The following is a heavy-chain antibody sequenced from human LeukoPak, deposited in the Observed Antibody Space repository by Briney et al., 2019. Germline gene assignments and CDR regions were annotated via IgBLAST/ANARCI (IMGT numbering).Heavy chain of an antibody. CDR1: GGSVSGYY. J-gene: IGHJ4*02. CDR2: IYTSGST. D-gene: IGHD6-13*01. Sequence: PSETLSLTCAVYGGSVSGYYGSWIRQPPGKGLEWIGRIYTSGSTNYNPSLKSRVTISVDTSKNQFSLKLSSVTAADTAVYYCAGTFDYSSSWYYFDYWGQGTLVTVSS. V-gene: IGHV4-59*10. CDR3: AGTFDYSSSWYYFDY.